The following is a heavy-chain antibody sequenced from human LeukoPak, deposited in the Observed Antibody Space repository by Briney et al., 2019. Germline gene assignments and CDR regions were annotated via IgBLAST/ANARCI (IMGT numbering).Heavy chain of an antibody. D-gene: IGHD2-15*01. Sequence: SETLPLTCTVSGGSISSSTYYWGWIRQPPGRGLEWIGNIYYSGTTYSNPSLRSRVSMSVDTSKNQFSLKLNSVTPADTAVYYCVREEGGTLYYWGQGTLVTVSS. CDR1: GGSISSSTYY. V-gene: IGHV4-39*07. J-gene: IGHJ4*02. CDR3: VREEGGTLYY. CDR2: IYYSGTT.